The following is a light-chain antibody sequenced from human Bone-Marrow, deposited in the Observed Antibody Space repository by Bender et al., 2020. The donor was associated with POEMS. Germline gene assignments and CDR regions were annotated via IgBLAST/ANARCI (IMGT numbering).Light chain of an antibody. Sequence: SYELTQPPSVSVAPGQTARIPCGGNNIGSKSVHWYQQKPGQAPVLVVYDDSDRPSGIPERFSGFNSGNTATLTISRVGAGDEADYYCQVWDSGGEHYVFGTGTKVTVL. CDR3: QVWDSGGEHYV. CDR2: DDS. V-gene: IGLV3-21*02. CDR1: NIGSKS. J-gene: IGLJ1*01.